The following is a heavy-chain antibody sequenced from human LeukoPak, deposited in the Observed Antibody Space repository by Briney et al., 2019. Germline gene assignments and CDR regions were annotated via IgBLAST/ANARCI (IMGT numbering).Heavy chain of an antibody. CDR1: GFTFRDYT. J-gene: IGHJ6*02. V-gene: IGHV3-21*01. Sequence: GGSLRLSCAASGFTFRDYTMNWVRQAPGKGLEWVSAISKSGTYIKYADSVKGRFTVSRDNAKNSLFLQMNSLRAEDTAVYYCARTYGSGGSYGMDVWGQGTTVTVSS. CDR3: ARTYGSGGSYGMDV. CDR2: ISKSGTYI. D-gene: IGHD3-10*01.